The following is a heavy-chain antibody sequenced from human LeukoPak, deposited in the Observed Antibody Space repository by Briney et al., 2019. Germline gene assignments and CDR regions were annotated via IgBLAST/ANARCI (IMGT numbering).Heavy chain of an antibody. V-gene: IGHV1-2*02. J-gene: IGHJ5*02. CDR2: INPNSGGT. D-gene: IGHD2-2*01. CDR1: GYTFTGYY. Sequence: ASVKVSCKASGYTFTGYYMHWARQAPGQGLEWMGWINPNSGGTNYAQKFQGRVTMTRDTSISTAYMELSRLRSDDTAVYYCARGQQGYCSSTSCYGILIAPEYWFDPWGQGTLVTVSS. CDR3: ARGQQGYCSSTSCYGILIAPEYWFDP.